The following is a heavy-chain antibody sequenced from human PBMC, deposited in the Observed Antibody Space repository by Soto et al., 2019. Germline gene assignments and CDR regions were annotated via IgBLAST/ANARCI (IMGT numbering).Heavy chain of an antibody. J-gene: IGHJ4*02. CDR1: GYTLTELS. CDR3: ATKYSSIWYRVRYFDY. CDR2: FDPEDGET. D-gene: IGHD6-13*01. V-gene: IGHV1-24*01. Sequence: QVQLVQSGAEVKKPGASVKVSCKVSGYTLTELSMHWVRQAPGKGLEWMGGFDPEDGETIYAQKFQGRVTMTEDTSTDPAYMELSSLRSEDTAVYYCATKYSSIWYRVRYFDYWGQGTLVTVSS.